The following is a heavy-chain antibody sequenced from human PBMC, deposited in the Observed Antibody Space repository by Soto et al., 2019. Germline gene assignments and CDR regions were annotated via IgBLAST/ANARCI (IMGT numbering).Heavy chain of an antibody. Sequence: SETLSLTCNVPGGSISIGDYYWSWIRQPPGKGLEWIGYIYYSGSTYYNPSLKSRVTISVDTSKNQFSLKLSSVTAADTAVYYCARASYSSISARYYFDYWGQGTLVTVS. D-gene: IGHD6-13*01. V-gene: IGHV4-30-4*01. CDR2: IYYSGST. J-gene: IGHJ4*02. CDR3: ARASYSSISARYYFDY. CDR1: GGSISIGDYY.